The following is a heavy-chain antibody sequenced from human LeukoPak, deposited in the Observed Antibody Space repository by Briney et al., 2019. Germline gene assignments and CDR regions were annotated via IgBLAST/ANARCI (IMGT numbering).Heavy chain of an antibody. Sequence: PGGSLRLSCAASGFTFSSYALSWVRQAPGKGLEWVSGINGGGGSTYYADSVKGRFTISRDNSKNTLYLQMNSLRAEDTAVYYCAKDGGRVVATMGGGRRGPSHYWGQGTLVTVSS. CDR3: AKDGGRVVATMGGGRRGPSHY. V-gene: IGHV3-23*01. CDR1: GFTFSSYA. D-gene: IGHD5-12*01. J-gene: IGHJ4*02. CDR2: INGGGGST.